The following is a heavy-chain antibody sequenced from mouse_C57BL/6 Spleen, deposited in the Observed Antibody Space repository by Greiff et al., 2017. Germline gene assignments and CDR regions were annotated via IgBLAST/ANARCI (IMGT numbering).Heavy chain of an antibody. V-gene: IGHV1-64*01. CDR1: GYTFTSYW. CDR2: IHPNSGST. J-gene: IGHJ1*03. CDR3: ARGGLLPRYFDV. Sequence: VQLQQPGAELVKPGASVKLSCKASGYTFTSYWMHWVKQRPGQGLEWIGMIHPNSGSTNYNEKFKSKATLTVDKSSSTAYMQLSSLTSEDSAVYYCARGGLLPRYFDVWGTGTTVTVSS. D-gene: IGHD2-3*01.